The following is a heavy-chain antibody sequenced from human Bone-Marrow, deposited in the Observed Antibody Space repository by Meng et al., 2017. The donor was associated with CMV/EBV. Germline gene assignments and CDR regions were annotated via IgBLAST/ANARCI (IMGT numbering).Heavy chain of an antibody. CDR1: GFTFDDYA. CDR3: AKEPRPYDSSG. CDR2: ISWNSGSI. Sequence: SLKISCAASGFTFDDYAMHWVRQAPGKGLEWVSGISWNSGSIGYADSVKGRFTISRDNAKNSLYLQMNSLRAEDTALYYCAKEPRPYDSSGWGQGTLVTVSS. V-gene: IGHV3-9*01. J-gene: IGHJ4*02. D-gene: IGHD3-22*01.